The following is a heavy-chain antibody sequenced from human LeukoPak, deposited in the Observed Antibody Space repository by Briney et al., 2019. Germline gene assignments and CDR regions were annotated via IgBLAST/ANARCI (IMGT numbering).Heavy chain of an antibody. CDR1: GYSFTSYY. J-gene: IGHJ5*01. V-gene: IGHV5-10-1*01. CDR3: ARHSSAYRNWFDS. CDR2: IDPSDSYT. D-gene: IGHD3-22*01. Sequence: GESLKISCKGSGYSFTSYYISWVRPMAGKGPEWMWKIDPSDSYTNYSPSFQCHVTISADKSISTAYLQGRCLKASDTAMYYCARHSSAYRNWFDSWGQGTLVTVSS.